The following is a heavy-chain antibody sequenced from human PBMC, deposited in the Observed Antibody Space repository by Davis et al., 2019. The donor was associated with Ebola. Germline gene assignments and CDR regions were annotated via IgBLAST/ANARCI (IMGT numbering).Heavy chain of an antibody. CDR1: GFTFSRYW. Sequence: GGSLRLSCAASGFTFSRYWMHWVRQVPGKGLEWVLSISSSSSYIYYADSVKGRFTISRDNAKNSLYLQMNSLRAEDTAVYYCARDLYLGSWNYYGMDVWGQGTTVTVSS. D-gene: IGHD2-2*02. V-gene: IGHV3-21*01. CDR3: ARDLYLGSWNYYGMDV. J-gene: IGHJ6*02. CDR2: ISSSSSYI.